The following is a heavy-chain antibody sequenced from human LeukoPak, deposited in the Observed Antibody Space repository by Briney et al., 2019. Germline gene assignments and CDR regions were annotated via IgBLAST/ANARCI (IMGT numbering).Heavy chain of an antibody. CDR2: INHSGST. J-gene: IGHJ5*02. CDR1: GGSFSGYY. CDR3: AREASPGYCSSTSCYSKHNWFDP. V-gene: IGHV4-34*01. D-gene: IGHD2-2*01. Sequence: SETLSLTCAVYGGSFSGYYWSWIRQSPGEGLEWIGEINHSGSTNYNPSLKSRVTISVDTSKNQFSLKLSSVTAADTAVYYCAREASPGYCSSTSCYSKHNWFDPWGQGTLVTVSS.